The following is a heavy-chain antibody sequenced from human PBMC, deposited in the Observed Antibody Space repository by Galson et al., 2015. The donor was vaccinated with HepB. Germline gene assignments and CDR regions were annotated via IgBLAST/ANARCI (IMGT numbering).Heavy chain of an antibody. J-gene: IGHJ4*02. Sequence: ETLSLTCTVSGGSISSSSYYWGWIRQPPGKGLEWIGSIYYSGSTYYNPSLKSRVTISVDTSKNQFSLKLSSVTAADTAVYYCARRTWHAGEQQLEVDFVDYWGQGTLVTVSS. CDR3: ARRTWHAGEQQLEVDFVDY. D-gene: IGHD6-13*01. V-gene: IGHV4-39*01. CDR2: IYYSGST. CDR1: GGSISSSSYY.